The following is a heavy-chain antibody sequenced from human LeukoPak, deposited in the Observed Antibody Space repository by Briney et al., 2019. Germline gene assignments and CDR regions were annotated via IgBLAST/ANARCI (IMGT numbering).Heavy chain of an antibody. CDR1: GYTFTSYY. CDR3: ARGPGPGRYYYDSSGYYESWFDP. D-gene: IGHD3-22*01. J-gene: IGHJ5*02. CDR2: INPSGGST. Sequence: ASVKVSCKASGYTFTSYYMHWVRQAPGQGLEWMGIINPSGGSTSYAQKFQGRVTITADESTSTAYMELSSLRSEDTAVYYCARGPGPGRYYYDSSGYYESWFDPWGQGTLVTVSS. V-gene: IGHV1-46*01.